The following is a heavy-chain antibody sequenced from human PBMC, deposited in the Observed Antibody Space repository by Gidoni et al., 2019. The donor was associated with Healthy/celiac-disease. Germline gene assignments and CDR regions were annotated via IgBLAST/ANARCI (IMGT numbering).Heavy chain of an antibody. V-gene: IGHV3-23*01. CDR1: GFTFSSYA. CDR3: AKVNGDYVWGSYRYTSFDY. J-gene: IGHJ4*02. CDR2: ISGSGGST. D-gene: IGHD3-16*02. Sequence: EVQLLESVGGLVQPGGSLRLSCAASGFTFSSYALSWVRQAPGKGLEWVSAISGSGGSTYYADSVKGRFTISRDNSKNTLYLQMNSLRAEDTAVDYCAKVNGDYVWGSYRYTSFDYWGQGTLVTVSS.